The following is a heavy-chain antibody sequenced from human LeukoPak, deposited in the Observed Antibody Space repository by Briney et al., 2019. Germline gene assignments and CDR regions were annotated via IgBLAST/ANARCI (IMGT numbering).Heavy chain of an antibody. CDR3: ARRVFDYYDSSSYQDAFDI. V-gene: IGHV4-4*07. CDR2: IYTSGST. CDR1: GGSISSYY. J-gene: IGHJ3*02. Sequence: SETLSLTCTVSGGSISSYYWSWIRQPAGKGLEWIGRIYTSGSTNYNPSLKSRVTMSVDTSKNQFSLKLSSVTAADTAVYYCARRVFDYYDSSSYQDAFDIWGQGTVVTVSS. D-gene: IGHD3-22*01.